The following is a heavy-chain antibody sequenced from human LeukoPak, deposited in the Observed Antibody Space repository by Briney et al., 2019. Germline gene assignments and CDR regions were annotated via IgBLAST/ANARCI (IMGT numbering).Heavy chain of an antibody. CDR1: GYTFTNYG. CDR2: ISAYNGNT. J-gene: IGHJ4*02. CDR3: ARACRQYSSGCFDY. Sequence: GASVKVSCKASGYTFTNYGISWVRQAPGQGLEWMGWISAYNGNTNYAQKLQGRVTMTTDTSTSTAYMELRSLRSDDTAVYYCARACRQYSSGCFDYWGQGTLVTVSS. D-gene: IGHD6-19*01. V-gene: IGHV1-18*01.